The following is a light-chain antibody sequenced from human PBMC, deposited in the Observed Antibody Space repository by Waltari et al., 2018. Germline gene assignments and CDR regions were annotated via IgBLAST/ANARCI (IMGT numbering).Light chain of an antibody. CDR1: SSDVGGYNY. V-gene: IGLV2-14*03. CDR3: SSYTSSSTLDWV. Sequence: QSALTQPASVSGSPGQSITISCTGTSSDVGGYNYVSWYQQHPGKAPKLMIYDVSNRPSGVSIRFSGSKSGNTASLTISGLQAEDEADYYCSSYTSSSTLDWVFGGGTKLTVL. J-gene: IGLJ3*02. CDR2: DVS.